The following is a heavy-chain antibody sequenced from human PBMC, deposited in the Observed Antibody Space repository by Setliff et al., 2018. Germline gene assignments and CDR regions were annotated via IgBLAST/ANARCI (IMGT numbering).Heavy chain of an antibody. CDR3: ARHRAVATIAFDV. CDR1: GGSISSSSYY. J-gene: IGHJ3*01. Sequence: PSETLSLTCTVSGGSISSSSYYWGWIRQPPGKGLEWIGSIYYSGNTYYNASLKGRVTISGDTSKNQFSLKLTAVTAADTAIYYCARHRAVATIAFDVWGQGTMVTVSS. CDR2: IYYSGNT. D-gene: IGHD5-12*01. V-gene: IGHV4-39*01.